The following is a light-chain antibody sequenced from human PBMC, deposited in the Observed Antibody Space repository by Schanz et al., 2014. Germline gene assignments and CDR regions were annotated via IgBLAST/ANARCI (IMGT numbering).Light chain of an antibody. V-gene: IGKV3-20*01. CDR2: NAS. J-gene: IGKJ2*01. Sequence: EIVMTQSSGTLSVSPGERATLSCRASQSISSNLAWYQQKPGQAPRLLMFNASTRATGIPDRFSGSGSGTDFTLTISRLEPEDFAVYYCQQYGSSPYTFGQGTKLEIK. CDR1: QSISSN. CDR3: QQYGSSPYT.